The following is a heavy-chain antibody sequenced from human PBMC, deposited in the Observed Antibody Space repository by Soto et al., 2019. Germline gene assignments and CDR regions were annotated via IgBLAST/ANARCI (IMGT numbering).Heavy chain of an antibody. J-gene: IGHJ4*01. V-gene: IGHV1-18*01. Sequence: VSVKVSCKAPGHTFTSYGISWVRPAPGQEQEGMGWISAYNGNTNNAQKLQGRVTMTTDPSTRTAYIELTSLRSDDTAGDDGAIAAARIFDNWGQQSLV. D-gene: IGHD6-6*01. CDR2: ISAYNGNT. CDR1: GHTFTSYG. CDR3: AIAAARIFDN.